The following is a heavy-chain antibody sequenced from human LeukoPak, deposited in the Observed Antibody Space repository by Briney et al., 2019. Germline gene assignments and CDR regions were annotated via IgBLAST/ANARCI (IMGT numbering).Heavy chain of an antibody. V-gene: IGHV3-23*01. D-gene: IGHD3-22*01. Sequence: GGSLRLSCAASGFTFRSYAMSWVRQAPGKGLEWVSAISGSGGSTYYADSVKGRFTISRDNSKNTLYLQMNSLRAEDTAVYYCAKSDYDSSGFKLPLDYWGQGTLVTVSS. CDR1: GFTFRSYA. J-gene: IGHJ4*02. CDR3: AKSDYDSSGFKLPLDY. CDR2: ISGSGGST.